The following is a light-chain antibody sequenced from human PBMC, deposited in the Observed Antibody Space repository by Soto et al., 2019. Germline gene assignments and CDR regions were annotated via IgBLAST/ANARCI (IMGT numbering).Light chain of an antibody. CDR3: CSYTSSSTYV. Sequence: QSVLTQPASVSGSPGQSITISCTGTSSDVGNYNYVSWFQQHPGKAPKLMIYDVSNRPSGVSNRFSGSKSGNMASLTISGLQAEDEADYYCCSYTSSSTYVFGTGNKVTVL. CDR1: SSDVGNYNY. V-gene: IGLV2-14*01. CDR2: DVS. J-gene: IGLJ1*01.